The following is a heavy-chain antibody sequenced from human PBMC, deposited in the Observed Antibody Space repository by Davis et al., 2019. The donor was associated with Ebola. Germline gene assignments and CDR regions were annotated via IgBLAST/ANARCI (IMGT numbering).Heavy chain of an antibody. J-gene: IGHJ4*02. CDR2: IRSKAYGGTT. Sequence: RVLKISCTASGFTPGDYAMSWFRQAPGKGLEGVGFIRSKAYGGTTEYAASVKGRFPISRDDSKSIAYLQMNSLQTEDTGVYYCTRVWRAVASTPDYWAREPWSPSPQ. CDR1: GFTPGDYA. CDR3: TRVWRAVASTPDY. D-gene: IGHD6-19*01. V-gene: IGHV3-49*03.